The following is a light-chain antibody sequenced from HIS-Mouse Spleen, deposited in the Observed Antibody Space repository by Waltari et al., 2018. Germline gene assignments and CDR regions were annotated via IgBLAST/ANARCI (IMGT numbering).Light chain of an antibody. CDR2: EGS. CDR3: CSYAGSSTYV. Sequence: QSALTQPASVSGSPGQSITISCTGTSSDVGSYNLVSWYPQHPGKAPKLMIDEGSKRPSGVSKRFAGSKSGSTASLTISGVQAEDEADYDCCSYAGSSTYVFGTGTKVTVL. V-gene: IGLV2-23*01. J-gene: IGLJ1*01. CDR1: SSDVGSYNL.